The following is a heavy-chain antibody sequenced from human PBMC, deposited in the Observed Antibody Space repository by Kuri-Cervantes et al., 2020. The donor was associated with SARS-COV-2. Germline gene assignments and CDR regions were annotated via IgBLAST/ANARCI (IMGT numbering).Heavy chain of an antibody. CDR2: IYASGST. D-gene: IGHD6-13*01. J-gene: IGHJ4*02. Sequence: SETLSLTCTVSGGSISSYYWSWIRQPAGKGLEWIGLIYASGSTNYNPSLKSRVTMSVDTSKNQFSLKLSSVTAADTAVYYCATCIAAAGSYYFDYWGQGTLVTVSS. CDR1: GGSISSYY. V-gene: IGHV4-4*07. CDR3: ATCIAAAGSYYFDY.